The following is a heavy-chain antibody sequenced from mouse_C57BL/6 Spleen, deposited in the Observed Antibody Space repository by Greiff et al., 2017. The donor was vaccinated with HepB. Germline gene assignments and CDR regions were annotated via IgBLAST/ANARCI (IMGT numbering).Heavy chain of an antibody. D-gene: IGHD1-1*01. CDR3: ARDYGSSYRYFDV. J-gene: IGHJ1*03. Sequence: VQLQQSGAELAKPGASVKLSCKASGYTFTSYWMHWVKQRPGQGLEWIGYINPSSGYTKYNQKFKDKATLTAAKSSSTAYMQLSSLTYEDSAVYYCARDYGSSYRYFDVWGTGTTVTVSS. CDR1: GYTFTSYW. CDR2: INPSSGYT. V-gene: IGHV1-7*01.